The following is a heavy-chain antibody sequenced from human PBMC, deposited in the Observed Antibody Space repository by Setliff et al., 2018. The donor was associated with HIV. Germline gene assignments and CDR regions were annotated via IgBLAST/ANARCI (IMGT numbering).Heavy chain of an antibody. V-gene: IGHV4-59*01. CDR1: GDSISSYY. CDR3: ARQVGNEVLFDS. J-gene: IGHJ4*02. CDR2: IYYSGST. Sequence: SETLSLTCTVSGDSISSYYWSWIRQPPGKGLEWIGYIYYSGSTNYNPSLKSRVTISVDKSKNQLSLKLSSVTAADTAVYYCARQVGNEVLFDSWGQGTLVTVSS. D-gene: IGHD7-27*01.